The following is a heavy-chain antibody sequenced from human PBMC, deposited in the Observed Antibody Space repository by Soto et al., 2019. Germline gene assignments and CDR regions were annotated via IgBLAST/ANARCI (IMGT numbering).Heavy chain of an antibody. Sequence: SETLSLTCTVSGGSISSGGFYWSWIRQHPGKGLEWIGYIHYSGSTYYHPSLKSRVTISLDTSKNQFSLNLSSVTAADTAVYYCARPRYCSGGSCYGDDAFDIWGQGTMVTVSS. CDR2: IHYSGST. D-gene: IGHD2-15*01. CDR3: ARPRYCSGGSCYGDDAFDI. V-gene: IGHV4-31*03. J-gene: IGHJ3*02. CDR1: GGSISSGGFY.